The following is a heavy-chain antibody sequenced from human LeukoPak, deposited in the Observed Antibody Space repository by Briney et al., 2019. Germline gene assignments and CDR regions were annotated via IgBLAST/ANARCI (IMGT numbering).Heavy chain of an antibody. V-gene: IGHV3-53*01. D-gene: IGHD2-8*01. Sequence: GGSLRLSCAASGFTVSSNYMSWVRQAPGKGLEWVSVIYSGGSTYYADSVKGRFTISRDNSKNTLYLQMNSLRADDTAVYYCAKDRCSNGIGCYYYYMDVWGKGTTVTISS. CDR2: IYSGGST. CDR1: GFTVSSNY. J-gene: IGHJ6*03. CDR3: AKDRCSNGIGCYYYYMDV.